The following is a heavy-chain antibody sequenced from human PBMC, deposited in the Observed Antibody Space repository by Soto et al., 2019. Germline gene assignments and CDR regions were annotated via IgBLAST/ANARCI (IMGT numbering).Heavy chain of an antibody. V-gene: IGHV3-7*01. Sequence: GGSLRLSCAASGFTFSSYWMSWVRQAPGKGLEWVANIKQDGSEKYYVDSVKGRFTISRDNAKNSLYLQMNSLRAEDTAVYYCATSPAPYPGPPPDYWGQGTLVTVSS. J-gene: IGHJ4*02. CDR2: IKQDGSEK. CDR3: ATSPAPYPGPPPDY. CDR1: GFTFSSYW.